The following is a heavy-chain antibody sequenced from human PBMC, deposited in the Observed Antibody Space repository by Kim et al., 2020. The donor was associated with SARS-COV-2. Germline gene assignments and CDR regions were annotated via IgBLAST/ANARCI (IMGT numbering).Heavy chain of an antibody. CDR2: INPNSGGT. D-gene: IGHD3-3*01. J-gene: IGHJ6*02. CDR1: GYTFTGYY. Sequence: ASVKVSCKASGYTFTGYYMHWVRQAPGQGLEWMGWINPNSGGTNYAQKFQGRVTMTRDTSISTAYMELSRLRSDDTAVYYCARVRPAIFGVVQGRYYGMDVWGQGTTVTVSS. V-gene: IGHV1-2*02. CDR3: ARVRPAIFGVVQGRYYGMDV.